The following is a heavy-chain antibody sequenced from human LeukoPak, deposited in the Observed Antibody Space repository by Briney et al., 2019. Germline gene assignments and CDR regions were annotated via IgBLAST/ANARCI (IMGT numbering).Heavy chain of an antibody. CDR3: ARDNYYASSGYYYGNWFDP. Sequence: ASVTVSCKASGYTFTSYGISWVRQAPGQGLEWMGWISAYNGNTNYAQKLQGRVTMTTDTSTSTAYMELRSLRSDDTAVYYCARDNYYASSGYYYGNWFDPWGQGTLVTVSS. V-gene: IGHV1-18*01. CDR1: GYTFTSYG. CDR2: ISAYNGNT. D-gene: IGHD3-22*01. J-gene: IGHJ5*02.